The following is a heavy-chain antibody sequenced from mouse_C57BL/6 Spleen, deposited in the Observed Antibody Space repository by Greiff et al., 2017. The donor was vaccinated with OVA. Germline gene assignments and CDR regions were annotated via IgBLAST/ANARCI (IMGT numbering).Heavy chain of an antibody. CDR2: IDPSDSYT. D-gene: IGHD3-2*02. CDR3: ARRDSSGYFDY. J-gene: IGHJ2*01. V-gene: IGHV1-50*01. Sequence: QVQLKQPGAELVKPGASVKLSCKASGYTFTSYWMQWVKQRPGQGLEWIGEIDPSDSYTNYNQKFKGKATLTVDTSSSTAYMQLSSLTSEDSAVYYCARRDSSGYFDYWGQGTTRTVSS. CDR1: GYTFTSYW.